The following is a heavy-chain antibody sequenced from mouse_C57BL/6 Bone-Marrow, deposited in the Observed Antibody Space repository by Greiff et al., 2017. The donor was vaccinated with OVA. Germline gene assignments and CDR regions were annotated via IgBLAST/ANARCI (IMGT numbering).Heavy chain of an antibody. V-gene: IGHV1-81*01. CDR2: IYPRSGNT. CDR1: GYTFTSYG. J-gene: IGHJ3*01. CDR3: GGLPFAY. Sequence: QVHVKQSGAELARPGASVKLSCKASGYTFTSYGISWVKQRTGQGLEWIGEIYPRSGNTYYYEKFKGKATLTADKSSSTAYMELRSLTSEDSAVYFCGGLPFAYWGQGTLVTVSA. D-gene: IGHD2-2*01.